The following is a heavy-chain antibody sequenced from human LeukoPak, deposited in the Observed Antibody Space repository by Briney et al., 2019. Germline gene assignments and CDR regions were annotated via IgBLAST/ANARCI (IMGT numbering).Heavy chain of an antibody. J-gene: IGHJ6*03. CDR3: ARGYRGSYYGYYYYYMDV. CDR1: GFTFDDYG. D-gene: IGHD1-26*01. CDR2: INWNGGST. Sequence: RTGGSLRLSCAASGFTFDDYGMSWVRQAPGKGLEWVSGINWNGGSTGYADSVKGRFTISRDNAKNSLYLQMNSLRAEDTALYYCARGYRGSYYGYYYYYMDVWGKGTTVTVSS. V-gene: IGHV3-20*04.